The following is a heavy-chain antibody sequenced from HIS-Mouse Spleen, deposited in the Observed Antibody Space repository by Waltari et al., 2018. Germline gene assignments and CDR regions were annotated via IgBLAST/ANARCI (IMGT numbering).Heavy chain of an antibody. CDR1: GFTFGSYA. CDR3: ARDFYSSSRSGYFQH. CDR2: ISYDGSDK. J-gene: IGHJ1*01. Sequence: QVQLVESGGGVVQPGRSLRLSWSASGFTFGSYAMPGVRQAPGKGLEWVAVISYDGSDKYYADSVKGRFTISRDNSKNTLYLQMNSLRAEDTAVYYCARDFYSSSRSGYFQHWGQGTLVTVSS. D-gene: IGHD6-13*01. V-gene: IGHV3-30-3*01.